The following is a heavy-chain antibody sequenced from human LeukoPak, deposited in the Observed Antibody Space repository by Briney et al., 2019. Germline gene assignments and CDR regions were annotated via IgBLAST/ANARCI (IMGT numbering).Heavy chain of an antibody. CDR3: AKGRPGIRYYGMDV. CDR2: ISSSGSTI. Sequence: SGGSLRLSCAASGFTFSDYYMSWIRQAPGKGLEWVSYISSSGSTIYYADSVKGRFTISRDNAKNSLYLQMNSLRAEDTAIYYCAKGRPGIRYYGMDVWGQGTTVTVSS. CDR1: GFTFSDYY. J-gene: IGHJ6*02. V-gene: IGHV3-11*01. D-gene: IGHD3-10*01.